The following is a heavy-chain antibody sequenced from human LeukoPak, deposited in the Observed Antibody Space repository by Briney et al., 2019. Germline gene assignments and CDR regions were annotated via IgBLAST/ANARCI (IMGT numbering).Heavy chain of an antibody. D-gene: IGHD1-26*01. CDR2: ISAYNGHT. V-gene: IGHV1-18*01. CDR1: GYTFTSQG. J-gene: IGHJ3*02. CDR3: ARGGRWELPRPYAFDI. Sequence: ASVKVSCKTSGYTFTSQGISWVRQAPGQGLEWMGWISAYNGHTNYAQKLQGRVTMTTDTSTSTAYMELRSLRSDDTAVYYCARGGRWELPRPYAFDIWGRGTMVTVSS.